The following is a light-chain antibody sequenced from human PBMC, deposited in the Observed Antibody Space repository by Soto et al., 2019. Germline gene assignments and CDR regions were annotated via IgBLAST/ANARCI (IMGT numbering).Light chain of an antibody. CDR3: QQGYRFPLP. CDR1: QDVSSW. CDR2: AVS. Sequence: DIQMPQSPSSVSASVGDRVTLTCRASQDVSSWLDWYQQKQGKAPKLLIYAVSSLQSGVPSRFSGSGSATDFTLTISHLQPEDSATYFCQQGYRFPLPFGGGTKGEIK. J-gene: IGKJ4*01. V-gene: IGKV1-12*01.